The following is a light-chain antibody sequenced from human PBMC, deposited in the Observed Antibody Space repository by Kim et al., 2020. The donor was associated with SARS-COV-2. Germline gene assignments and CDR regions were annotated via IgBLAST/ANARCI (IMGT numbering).Light chain of an antibody. CDR3: SSYTGSSTLI. J-gene: IGLJ2*01. V-gene: IGLV2-18*02. CDR1: SSDVGTYNR. Sequence: QSALTQPPSVSGSPGQSVTISCIGTSSDVGTYNRVSWYQQPPGTAPKLMIYAVSNRPSGVPDRFSGSKSGNTASLTISGLQAEDEADYYCSSYTGSSTLIFGGGTQLTVL. CDR2: AVS.